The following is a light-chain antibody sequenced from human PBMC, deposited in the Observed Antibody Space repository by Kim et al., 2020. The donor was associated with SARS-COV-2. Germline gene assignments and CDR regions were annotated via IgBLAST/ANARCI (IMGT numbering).Light chain of an antibody. CDR3: QQSHDFPYT. CDR1: QYVSSS. Sequence: SASVGDRVTITCRASQYVSSSLNWYRQKTGKAPELLIYDTFSLQSGAPSRFSGSRSGTDFTLNITSLQPGDFATYFCQQSHDFPYTFGQGNKLEI. J-gene: IGKJ2*01. V-gene: IGKV1-39*01. CDR2: DTF.